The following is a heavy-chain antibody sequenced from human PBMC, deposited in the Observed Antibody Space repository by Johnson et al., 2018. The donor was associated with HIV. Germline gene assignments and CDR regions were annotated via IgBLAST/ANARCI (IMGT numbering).Heavy chain of an antibody. Sequence: QVQLVESGGGVVQPGRSLRLSCAASGFTFSSYAMHWVRQAPGKGLEWVAVISYDGSNKYYADSVKGRFTISRDNSKNTLYLQMNSLRAEDTAVYYCAKIAAAGTYDAFISGAKGQWSPSLQ. V-gene: IGHV3-30-3*01. CDR1: GFTFSSYA. J-gene: IGHJ3*02. D-gene: IGHD6-13*01. CDR2: ISYDGSNK. CDR3: AKIAAAGTYDAFIS.